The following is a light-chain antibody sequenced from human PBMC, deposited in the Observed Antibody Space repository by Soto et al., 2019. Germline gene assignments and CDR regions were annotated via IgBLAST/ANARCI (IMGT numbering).Light chain of an antibody. V-gene: IGKV3-11*01. CDR3: QQRSNWPPT. CDR1: QSVSSY. Sequence: EIVLTLSPATLSLSPGERATLSCRASQSVSSYLAWYQQKPGQAPRLLIYDASNRATGIPARFSGSGSGTDFTLTISSLEPEDFAVYYCQQRSNWPPTFGQGTKLEIK. CDR2: DAS. J-gene: IGKJ2*01.